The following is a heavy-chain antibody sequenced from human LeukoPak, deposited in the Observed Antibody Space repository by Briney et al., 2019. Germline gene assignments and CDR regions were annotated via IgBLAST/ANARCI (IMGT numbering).Heavy chain of an antibody. J-gene: IGHJ4*02. Sequence: PSETLSLTCDVSGGSISRTNWWSWVRQSPGQGLEWIGEISLSGRTNYNPSLQSRVTMSLDESKNQLSLDLASVTAADTAVYYCSRESGAFSPFGNWGQGTLVTVHS. CDR2: ISLSGRT. CDR1: GGSISRTNW. V-gene: IGHV4-4*02. CDR3: SRESGAFSPFGN. D-gene: IGHD1-26*01.